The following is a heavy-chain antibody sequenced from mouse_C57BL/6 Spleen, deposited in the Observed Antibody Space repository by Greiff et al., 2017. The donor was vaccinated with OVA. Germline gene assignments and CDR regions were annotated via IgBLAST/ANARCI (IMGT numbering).Heavy chain of an antibody. CDR3: ARGHYGSSCECGD. V-gene: IGHV1-52*01. CDR2: IDPSDSAT. J-gene: IGHJ3*01. Sequence: VQLKQPGAELVRPGSSVKLSCKASGYTFTSYWMHWVKQSPRQGLEWIGYIDPSDSATNYNQKFKDKATLTVDKSSSTAYMQLSSLTSEDSAVYYGARGHYGSSCECGDWGKGTMVTVAA. D-gene: IGHD1-1*01. CDR1: GYTFTSYW.